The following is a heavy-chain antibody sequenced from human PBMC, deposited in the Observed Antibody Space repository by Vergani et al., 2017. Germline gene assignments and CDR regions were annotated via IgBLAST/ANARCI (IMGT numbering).Heavy chain of an antibody. CDR3: ARDLVSRSSSFDY. D-gene: IGHD6-13*01. V-gene: IGHV3-21*01. J-gene: IGHJ4*02. CDR1: GFTFSSYS. CDR2: ISSSSSYI. Sequence: EVQLVESGGGLVKRGGSLRLSCAASGFTFSSYSMNWVRQAPGKGLEWVSSISSSSSYIYYADSVKGRFTISRDNAKNSLYLQMNSLRAEDTAVYYCARDLVSRSSSFDYWGQGTLVTVSS.